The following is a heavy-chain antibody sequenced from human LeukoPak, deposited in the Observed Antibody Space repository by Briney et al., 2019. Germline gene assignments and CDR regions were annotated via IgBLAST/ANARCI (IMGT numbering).Heavy chain of an antibody. CDR1: GFTVSNNY. Sequence: GGSLRLSCAASGFTVSNNYMSWVRQAPGKGLQWVSVSFGGGSTYYADSVKGRFTISRDNSKDTLYLQMNSLRAEDTAVYFCAKGGQLAAYYVDFWGQGTLVTVSS. V-gene: IGHV3-66*01. CDR2: SFGGGST. CDR3: AKGGQLAAYYVDF. J-gene: IGHJ4*02. D-gene: IGHD6-6*01.